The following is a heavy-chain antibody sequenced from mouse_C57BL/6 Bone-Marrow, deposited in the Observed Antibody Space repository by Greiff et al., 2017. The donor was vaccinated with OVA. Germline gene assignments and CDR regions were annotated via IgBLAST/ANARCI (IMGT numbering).Heavy chain of an antibody. Sequence: QVQLQQSGAELVRPGASVKLSCKASGYTFTDYYINWVKQRPGQGLEWIARIYPGSGNTYYNEKFKGKATLTAEKSSSTAYMQLSSLTSEDSAVYVCARGWDQGGYWGQGTTLTVSS. CDR3: ARGWDQGGY. J-gene: IGHJ2*01. CDR2: IYPGSGNT. CDR1: GYTFTDYY. V-gene: IGHV1-76*01. D-gene: IGHD4-1*01.